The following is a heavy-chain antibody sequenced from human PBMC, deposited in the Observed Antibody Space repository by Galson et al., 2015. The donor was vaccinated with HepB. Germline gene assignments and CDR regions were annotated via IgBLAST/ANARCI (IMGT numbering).Heavy chain of an antibody. CDR3: AKVPFGYSYGCSYYFDY. J-gene: IGHJ4*02. CDR2: ISGSGGNT. Sequence: SLRLSCAASGFTFSTYAMSWVRQAPGKGLEWVSGISGSGGNTYYADSVKGRFTISRDNSKNTLSLQMNSLRAEDTALYYCAKVPFGYSYGCSYYFDYWGQGTLVTVSS. D-gene: IGHD5-18*01. CDR1: GFTFSTYA. V-gene: IGHV3-23*01.